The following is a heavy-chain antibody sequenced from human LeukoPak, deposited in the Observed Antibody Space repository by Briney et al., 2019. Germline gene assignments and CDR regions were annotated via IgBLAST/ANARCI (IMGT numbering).Heavy chain of an antibody. J-gene: IGHJ5*02. CDR1: GYTFINHW. CDR2: INPTGTAT. CDR3: ARDNSVGDIAWWFDP. Sequence: GASVKVSCKASGYTFINHWMHWVRQAPGQGFEWLGLINPTGTATLYAQKFQGRINLTRDMSATTDYMELSSLTSEDTAVYYCARDNSVGDIAWWFDPWGQGTLVTVSS. D-gene: IGHD1-26*01. V-gene: IGHV1-46*01.